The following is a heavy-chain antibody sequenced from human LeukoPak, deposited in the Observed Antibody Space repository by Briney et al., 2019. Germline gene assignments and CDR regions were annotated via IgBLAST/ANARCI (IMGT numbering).Heavy chain of an antibody. CDR2: IYSGGST. CDR3: ARNLIPEQLVLNF. D-gene: IGHD6-13*01. J-gene: IGHJ4*02. CDR1: GGSISTYY. V-gene: IGHV4-4*07. Sequence: ASETLSLTCTVSGGSISTYYWSWIRQPAGKGLEWIGRIYSGGSTNYNPSLKSRVTMSVDTSKNQFSLKLSSVTAADTAVYYCARNLIPEQLVLNFWGQGTLVTVSS.